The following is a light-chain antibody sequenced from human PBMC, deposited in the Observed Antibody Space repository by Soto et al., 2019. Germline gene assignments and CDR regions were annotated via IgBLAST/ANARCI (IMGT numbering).Light chain of an antibody. CDR3: CSYAGNNILV. J-gene: IGLJ2*01. CDR2: DVN. CDR1: SRDVGSYNY. V-gene: IGLV2-11*01. Sequence: QSALTQPRSVSGSPGQSLTISCTGASRDVGSYNYVSWYQQYPGKAPKVLIYDVNQRPSGVPDRFSGSKSGNTASLSISGLQAADEADYYCCSYAGNNILVCGVGTKLTVL.